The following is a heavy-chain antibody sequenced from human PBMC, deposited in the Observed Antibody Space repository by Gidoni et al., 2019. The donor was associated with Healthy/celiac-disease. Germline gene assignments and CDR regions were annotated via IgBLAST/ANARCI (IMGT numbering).Heavy chain of an antibody. CDR1: GFTFSSYG. D-gene: IGHD3-22*01. CDR3: ARGYDSSGYFDY. Sequence: QVQLVESGGGVVQPGRSLRLSCAASGFTFSSYGMHWVRQAPGKGLGWVAVIWYDGSNKYYADSVKGRFTISRDNSKNTLYLQMNSLRAEDTAVYYCARGYDSSGYFDYWGQGTLVTVSS. J-gene: IGHJ4*02. V-gene: IGHV3-33*01. CDR2: IWYDGSNK.